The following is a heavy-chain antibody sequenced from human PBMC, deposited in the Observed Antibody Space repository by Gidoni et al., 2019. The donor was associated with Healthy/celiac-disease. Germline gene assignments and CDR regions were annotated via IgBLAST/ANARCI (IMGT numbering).Heavy chain of an antibody. CDR3: AKGRDIVVVPAAISTPCDY. D-gene: IGHD2-2*01. V-gene: IGHV3-23*01. Sequence: LVQPGGSLRLSCEASGFNFSSYALSWVRQAPGKGLEWVSAISGSGGSTYYADSVKGRFTISRDNSKNTLYLQMNSLRAEDTAVYYCAKGRDIVVVPAAISTPCDYWGQGTLVTVSS. J-gene: IGHJ4*02. CDR2: ISGSGGST. CDR1: GFNFSSYA.